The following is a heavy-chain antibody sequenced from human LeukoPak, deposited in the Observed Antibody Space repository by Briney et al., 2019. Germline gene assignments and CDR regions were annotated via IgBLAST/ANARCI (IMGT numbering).Heavy chain of an antibody. CDR1: GFTFSDYY. D-gene: IGHD5-18*01. V-gene: IGHV3-53*01. J-gene: IGHJ4*02. CDR2: IYSGGNT. CDR3: AREMIQLPGYFDY. Sequence: GGSLTLSCAASGFTFSDYYMSWVRPAPGKGLEWVSVIYSGGNTFYADSVKGRFTISRDNSKNTLYLQMNSLRAEDTAVYYCAREMIQLPGYFDYWGQGTLVTVSS.